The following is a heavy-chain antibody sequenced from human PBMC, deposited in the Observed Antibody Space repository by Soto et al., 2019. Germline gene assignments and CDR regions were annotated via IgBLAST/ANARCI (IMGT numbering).Heavy chain of an antibody. J-gene: IGHJ6*02. D-gene: IGHD3-10*01. CDR2: ISYDGSNK. Sequence: VAVISYDGSNKYYADSVKGRFTISRDNSKNTLYLQMNSLRAEDTAVYYCARDTGLLWFGELFFNGMDVWGQGTTVTVSS. CDR3: ARDTGLLWFGELFFNGMDV. V-gene: IGHV3-30-3*01.